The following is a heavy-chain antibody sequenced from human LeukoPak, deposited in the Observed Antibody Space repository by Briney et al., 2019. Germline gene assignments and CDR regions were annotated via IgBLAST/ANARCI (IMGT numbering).Heavy chain of an antibody. CDR2: IIPIFGTA. V-gene: IGHV1-69*06. Sequence: GASVKVSCTASGGTFSSYAISWVRQAPGQGLEWMGGIIPIFGTANYAQKFQGRVTITADKSTSTAYMELSSLRSEDTAVYYCARVGGYGDYPDYWGQGTLITVSS. CDR1: GGTFSSYA. J-gene: IGHJ4*02. CDR3: ARVGGYGDYPDY. D-gene: IGHD4-17*01.